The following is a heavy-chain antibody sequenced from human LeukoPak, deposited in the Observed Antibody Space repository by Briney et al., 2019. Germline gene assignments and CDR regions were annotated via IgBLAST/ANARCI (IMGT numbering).Heavy chain of an antibody. J-gene: IGHJ1*01. CDR1: GYSISSRYY. V-gene: IGHV4-38-2*01. D-gene: IGHD6-19*01. CDR2: IYHSGST. Sequence: PSETLSLTCAVSGYSISSRYYCGWIRQPPGKGLEWIGNIYHSGSTYYNPSLKSRLTISLDTSKNQFSLNLSSVTAADTAVYYCARAYSNAWYSYFHHWGQGTLVTVSS. CDR3: ARAYSNAWYSYFHH.